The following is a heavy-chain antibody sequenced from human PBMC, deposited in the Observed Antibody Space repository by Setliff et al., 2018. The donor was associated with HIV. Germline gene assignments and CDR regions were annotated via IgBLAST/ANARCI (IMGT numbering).Heavy chain of an antibody. D-gene: IGHD3-16*02. CDR1: DDSISSNY. Sequence: NPSETLSLTCTVSDDSISSNYWSWIRQSAGKGLEWVGRIYTGGRTNYNPSLKSRVTISVDTSKNKFSLKLSPVTAADTAVYYCARGYDYVWGSYRLPYYFDYWGQGTLVTVSS. V-gene: IGHV4-4*07. CDR2: IYTGGRT. CDR3: ARGYDYVWGSYRLPYYFDY. J-gene: IGHJ4*02.